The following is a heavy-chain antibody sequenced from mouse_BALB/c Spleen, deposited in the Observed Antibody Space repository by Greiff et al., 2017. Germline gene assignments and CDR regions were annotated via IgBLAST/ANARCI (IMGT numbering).Heavy chain of an antibody. D-gene: IGHD1-1*01. V-gene: IGHV1-55*01. CDR1: GYNFTSYW. J-gene: IGHJ4*01. CDR3: ARSRPLYYYGSSNYYYAMDY. Sequence: QVQLKQSGAELVKPGTSVKLSCKASGYNFTSYWINWVKLRPGQGLEWIGDIYPGSGSTNYNEKFKSKATLTVDTSSSTAYMQLSSLASEDSALYYCARSRPLYYYGSSNYYYAMDYWGQGTSVTVSS. CDR2: IYPGSGST.